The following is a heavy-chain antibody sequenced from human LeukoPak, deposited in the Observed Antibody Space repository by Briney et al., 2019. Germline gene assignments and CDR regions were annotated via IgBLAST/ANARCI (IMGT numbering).Heavy chain of an antibody. CDR3: AGVRIAAADAFDI. CDR1: GGSISSSNW. Sequence: KSSGTLSLTCAVSGGSISSSNWWSWVRQPPGKGLEWIGEIYHSGSTNYNPSLKSRVNISVDKSENQFSLKLSSVTAADTAVYYCAGVRIAAADAFDIWGQGTMVTVSS. D-gene: IGHD6-13*01. CDR2: IYHSGST. J-gene: IGHJ3*02. V-gene: IGHV4-4*02.